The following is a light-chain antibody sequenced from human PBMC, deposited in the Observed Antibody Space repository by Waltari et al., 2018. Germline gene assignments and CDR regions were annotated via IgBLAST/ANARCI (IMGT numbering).Light chain of an antibody. Sequence: DIQMTQSPSSLSASLGDRVTITCRASENVNSYLNWYQQKPGRAPKLLIYRASTLQSGVPSRFGGSGSGTDYTFIISSLQSEDVATYYCQHGYGSPYSFGRGTKVEIK. CDR2: RAS. CDR3: QHGYGSPYS. CDR1: ENVNSY. V-gene: IGKV1-39*02. J-gene: IGKJ2*03.